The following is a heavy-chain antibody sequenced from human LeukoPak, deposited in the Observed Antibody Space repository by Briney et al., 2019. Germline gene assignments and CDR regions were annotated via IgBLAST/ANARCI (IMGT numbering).Heavy chain of an antibody. CDR3: ARDPYSSSWYHFDY. CDR1: GFTFSTYA. J-gene: IGHJ4*02. Sequence: GSLRLSCAASGFTFSTYAVHWVRQAPGKGLEWVAVISYDGSNKYYADSLKGRFTISRDNSKNTLYLQMNSLRAEDTAVYYCARDPYSSSWYHFDYWGQGTLVTVSS. CDR2: ISYDGSNK. V-gene: IGHV3-30*04. D-gene: IGHD6-13*01.